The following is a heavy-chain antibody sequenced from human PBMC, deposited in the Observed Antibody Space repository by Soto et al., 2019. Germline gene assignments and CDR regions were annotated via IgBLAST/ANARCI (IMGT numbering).Heavy chain of an antibody. CDR3: ARGFGVVMSSDYYYGMDV. Sequence: ASVKVSCKASGYTFTSYGISWVRQAPGQGLEWMGWISAYNGNTNYAQKLRGRVTMTTDTSTSTAYMELRSLRSDDTAVYYCARGFGVVMSSDYYYGMDVWGQGTTVTVSS. CDR1: GYTFTSYG. V-gene: IGHV1-18*01. CDR2: ISAYNGNT. J-gene: IGHJ6*02. D-gene: IGHD3-3*01.